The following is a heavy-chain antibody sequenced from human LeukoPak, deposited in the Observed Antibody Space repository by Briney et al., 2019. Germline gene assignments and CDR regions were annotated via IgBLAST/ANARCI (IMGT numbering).Heavy chain of an antibody. D-gene: IGHD6-13*01. V-gene: IGHV1-69*01. CDR2: IIPIFSTA. Sequence: GSSVKVSCNASGGTFSSYTISWVRQAPGQGLEWMGGIIPIFSTANYAQKFKGRVTITAAENTHFAYMVLTRPRSEDTADDYAASSPELGLDYWCQGTLVTVAS. J-gene: IGHJ4*02. CDR1: GGTFSSYT. CDR3: ASSPELGLDY.